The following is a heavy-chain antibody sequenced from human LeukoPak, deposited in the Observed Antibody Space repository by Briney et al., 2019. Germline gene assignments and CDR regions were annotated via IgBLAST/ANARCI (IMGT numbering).Heavy chain of an antibody. V-gene: IGHV4-34*01. Sequence: SETLSLTCAVYGGSFSGYYWSWIGQPPGKGLEWIGEINHSGSTNYNPSFKSRVTISVDTSKNQFSLKLSSVTAADTAVYYCAGIAVAVFDYWGQGTLVTVSS. CDR3: AGIAVAVFDY. CDR2: INHSGST. J-gene: IGHJ4*02. CDR1: GGSFSGYY. D-gene: IGHD6-19*01.